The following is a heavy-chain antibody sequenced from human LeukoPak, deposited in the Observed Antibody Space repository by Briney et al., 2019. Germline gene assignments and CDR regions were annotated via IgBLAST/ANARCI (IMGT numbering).Heavy chain of an antibody. CDR3: ARASLNGSGYPHPHYYGMDV. V-gene: IGHV1-69*13. D-gene: IGHD3-22*01. J-gene: IGHJ6*02. CDR2: IIPIFGTA. Sequence: SVKVSCKASGGTFSSYAISWVRQAPGQGLEWMGGIIPIFGTANCAQKFQGRVTITADESTSTAYMELSSLRSEDTAVYYCARASLNGSGYPHPHYYGMDVWGQGTTVTVSS. CDR1: GGTFSSYA.